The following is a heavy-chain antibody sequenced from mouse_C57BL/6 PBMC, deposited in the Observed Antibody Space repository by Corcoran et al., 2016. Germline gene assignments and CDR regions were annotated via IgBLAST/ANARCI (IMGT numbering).Heavy chain of an antibody. J-gene: IGHJ3*01. V-gene: IGHV9-3*01. CDR3: ARGGLRPLFAY. CDR1: GYTFTTYG. D-gene: IGHD2-4*01. CDR2: INTYSGVP. Sequence: QSKLVQSGPELKKPGETVKISCKASGYTFTTYGMSWVKKAPGKGLKWMGWINTYSGVPTYADDFKGRFAFSLETPARTAYLQINNIKNEDTATYFCARGGLRPLFAYWGQGTLVTVSA.